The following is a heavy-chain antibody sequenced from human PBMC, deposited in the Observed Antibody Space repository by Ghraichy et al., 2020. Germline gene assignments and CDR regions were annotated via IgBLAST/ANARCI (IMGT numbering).Heavy chain of an antibody. CDR1: GFTLSNYW. CDR3: ARAAYYYGRSDY. J-gene: IGHJ4*01. V-gene: IGHV3-7*01. Sequence: GGSLRLSCTASGFTLSNYWMGWVRQAPGKGLEWVANIKQDGSENHYVDSVEGRFTISRDNAKNSVYLQMNSLRAEDTAVYYCARAAYYYGRSDYGGRGTRLIISP. CDR2: IKQDGSEN. D-gene: IGHD3-10*01.